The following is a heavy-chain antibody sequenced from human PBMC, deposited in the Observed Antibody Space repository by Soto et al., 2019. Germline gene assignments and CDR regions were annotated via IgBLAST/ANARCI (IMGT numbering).Heavy chain of an antibody. J-gene: IGHJ4*02. D-gene: IGHD6-19*01. CDR3: ARAVAVPADFDY. CDR1: GYSFTSYA. V-gene: IGHV1-3*01. CDR2: INAGNGNT. Sequence: GASVKVSGKASGYSFTSYAMHWVRQAPGQGLEWMGWINAGNGNTKYSQKFQGRVTITRDTSASTAYMELSSLRSEDTALYYCARAVAVPADFDYWGQGTLVTVSS.